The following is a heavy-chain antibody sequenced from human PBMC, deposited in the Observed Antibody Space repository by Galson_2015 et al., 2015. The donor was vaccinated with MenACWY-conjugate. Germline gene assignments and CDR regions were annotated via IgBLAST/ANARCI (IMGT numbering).Heavy chain of an antibody. CDR1: GFTFSSYW. D-gene: IGHD2-21*02. J-gene: IGHJ6*02. V-gene: IGHV3-7*03. CDR2: IKQDGSEK. CDR3: ARDLETIVVVTANQYYYYYYGMDV. Sequence: SLRLSCAASGFTFSSYWMSWVRQAPGKGLEWVANIKQDGSEKYYVDSVKGRFTISRDNAKNSLYLQMNSLRAEDTAVYYCARDLETIVVVTANQYYYYYYGMDVWGQGTTVTVSS.